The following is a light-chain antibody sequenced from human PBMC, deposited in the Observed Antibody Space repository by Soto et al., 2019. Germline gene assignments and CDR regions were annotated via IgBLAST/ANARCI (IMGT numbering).Light chain of an antibody. J-gene: IGLJ3*02. CDR3: TPYTSNSALRV. V-gene: IGLV2-14*01. CDR1: SSDVGSYDY. Sequence: QSVLTQPASVSGSPGQSITISCTGTSSDVGSYDYVSWYQQHPGKAPKLMIYGVSNRPSGVSNRFSGSKSGNTASLTISGLQAEDEADYYCTPYTSNSALRVFGGGTQLPS. CDR2: GVS.